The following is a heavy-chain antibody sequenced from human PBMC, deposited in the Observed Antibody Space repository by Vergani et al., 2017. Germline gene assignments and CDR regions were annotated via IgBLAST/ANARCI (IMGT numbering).Heavy chain of an antibody. Sequence: LVESGGGVVQPGRSLTLTCSASGFTFSSYSMNWVRQAPGKGLEWVSSISSSSSYIYYADSVKGRFTISRDNAKNSLYLQMNSLRAEDTAVYYCARGHKGYSNGGYWGQGTLVTVSS. CDR3: ARGHKGYSNGGY. J-gene: IGHJ4*02. V-gene: IGHV3-21*01. D-gene: IGHD6-19*01. CDR1: GFTFSSYS. CDR2: ISSSSSYI.